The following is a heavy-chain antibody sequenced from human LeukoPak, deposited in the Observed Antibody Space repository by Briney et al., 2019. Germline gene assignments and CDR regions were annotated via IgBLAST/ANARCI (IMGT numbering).Heavy chain of an antibody. CDR2: INESGST. CDR3: ARGRTVTTLLNYYMDV. V-gene: IGHV4-34*01. J-gene: IGHJ6*03. CDR1: GGPFSHYY. D-gene: IGHD4-17*01. Sequence: SSETLSLTCAVSGGPFSHYYWTWIRQPPGKGLEWIGEINESGSTNYDPSLKSRVTISVDTSKNQFSLKLSSVTAADTAVYYCARGRTVTTLLNYYMDVWGKGTTVTVSS.